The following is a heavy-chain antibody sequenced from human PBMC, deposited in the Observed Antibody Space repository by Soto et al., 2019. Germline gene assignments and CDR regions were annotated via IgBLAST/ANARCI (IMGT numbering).Heavy chain of an antibody. CDR1: GFTFSGYG. CDR2: IWYDGSNK. D-gene: IGHD4-4*01. Sequence: GGSLRVSCAASGFTFSGYGMHWVGQSPGKGLEWVAVIWYDGSNKYCADSVKGRFTISRDNSKNTLYLQMNSLRAEDTAVYYCARPHSNYPTSWFDPWGQGTLVTVSS. V-gene: IGHV3-33*01. CDR3: ARPHSNYPTSWFDP. J-gene: IGHJ5*02.